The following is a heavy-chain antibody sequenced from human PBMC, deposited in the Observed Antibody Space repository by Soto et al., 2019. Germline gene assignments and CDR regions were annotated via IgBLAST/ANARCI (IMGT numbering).Heavy chain of an antibody. D-gene: IGHD1-26*01. J-gene: IGHJ4*02. V-gene: IGHV4-61*01. CDR2: IYYSGST. CDR1: AASVTSGSYY. CDR3: AGTAPSVSYTHPLGY. Sequence: SETLSLTCTFPAASVTSGSYYLSWIRQPPGKGLEWIGYIYYSGSTNYNPSPKSRVTISVDTSKNQISLKLSSVTAADTAVYYCAGTAPSVSYTHPLGYWGQGTLVTVSS.